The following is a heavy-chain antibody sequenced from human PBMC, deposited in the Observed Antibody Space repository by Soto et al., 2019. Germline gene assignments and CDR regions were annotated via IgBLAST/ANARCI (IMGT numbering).Heavy chain of an antibody. Sequence: PGGSLRLSCAASGSSFPNYPMHWVRQTPDKGLEWLAVISHDGVTKNSADSVKGRFSISRDNSRNRLYLDMNSLRTEDTAMYYCVRGGYSSSWERLDPWGQGPLVTVSS. V-gene: IGHV3-30-3*01. CDR3: VRGGYSSSWERLDP. CDR2: ISHDGVTK. J-gene: IGHJ5*02. D-gene: IGHD4-4*01. CDR1: GSSFPNYP.